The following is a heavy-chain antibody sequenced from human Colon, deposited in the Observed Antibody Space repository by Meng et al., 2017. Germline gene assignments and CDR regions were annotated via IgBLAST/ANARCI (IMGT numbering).Heavy chain of an antibody. CDR3: SSLLTLDY. Sequence: QVPLXXXGPGLLKPSETLTLTCAINAGPFSGYYWSWIRQAPGKGLEWIGEINHSGDTHXXPSLKXRVSMSFXTSKKQFXXHLXXXTAAXXXXYYCSSLLTLDYWGPGTLVTVSS. CDR2: INHSGDT. CDR1: AGPFSGYY. V-gene: IGHV4-34*01. J-gene: IGHJ4*02. D-gene: IGHD2-15*01.